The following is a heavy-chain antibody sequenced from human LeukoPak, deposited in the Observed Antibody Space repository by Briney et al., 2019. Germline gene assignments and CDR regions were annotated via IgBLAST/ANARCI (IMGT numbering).Heavy chain of an antibody. Sequence: SETLSLTCTVSGGSISSYYWSWIRQPPGKGLEWIGYIYYSGSTNYNPSLKSRVTISVDTSKNQFSLKLSSVTAADTAVYYCARLRSGGNYYYYYIDVWGKGTTVTVSS. CDR3: ARLRSGGNYYYYYIDV. V-gene: IGHV4-59*01. J-gene: IGHJ6*03. CDR1: GGSISSYY. CDR2: IYYSGST. D-gene: IGHD3-16*01.